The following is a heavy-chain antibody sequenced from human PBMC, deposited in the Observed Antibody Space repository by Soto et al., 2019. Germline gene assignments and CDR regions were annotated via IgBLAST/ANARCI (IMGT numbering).Heavy chain of an antibody. V-gene: IGHV3-9*01. CDR3: AKDRNNHYHNGGAFDS. CDR1: GFTFADYA. J-gene: IGHJ3*02. Sequence: EVQLVESGGGLVQPGRSLRLSCAASGFTFADYAMHLVRQAPGMGLECVSGISWNRGSIGYADAVKGRFTISRDNAKNSLSLQMNSLRAEDTALYYCAKDRNNHYHNGGAFDSWGQGTMVTFSS. CDR2: ISWNRGSI. D-gene: IGHD3-16*01.